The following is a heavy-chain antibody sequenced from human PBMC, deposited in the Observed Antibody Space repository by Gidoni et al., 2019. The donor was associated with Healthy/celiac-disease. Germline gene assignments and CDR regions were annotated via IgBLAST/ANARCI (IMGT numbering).Heavy chain of an antibody. CDR3: ARDGYGGNSGGYYFDY. D-gene: IGHD2-21*02. J-gene: IGHJ4*02. Sequence: QVQLVQSGAEVKKPGSSVKVSCKASGGTFRSYAIRWVRQAPGEGLEWKGGIIPIFGTANYAQKFQGRVTITADESTSTAYMELSSLRSEDTAVYYCARDGYGGNSGGYYFDYWGQGTLVTVSS. V-gene: IGHV1-69*01. CDR1: GGTFRSYA. CDR2: IIPIFGTA.